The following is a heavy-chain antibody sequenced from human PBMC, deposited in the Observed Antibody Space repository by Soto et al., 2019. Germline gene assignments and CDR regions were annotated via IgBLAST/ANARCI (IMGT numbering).Heavy chain of an antibody. D-gene: IGHD1-1*01. CDR3: ARTGTGTTGTTGAFDI. V-gene: IGHV3-53*01. CDR1: GFTVSSNY. J-gene: IGHJ3*02. CDR2: IYSGGST. Sequence: GGSLRLSCAASGFTVSSNYMSWVRQAPGKGLEWVSVIYSGGSTYYADSVKGRFTISRDNSKNTLYLQMNSLRAEDTAVYYCARTGTGTTGTTGAFDIWGQGTMVTVSS.